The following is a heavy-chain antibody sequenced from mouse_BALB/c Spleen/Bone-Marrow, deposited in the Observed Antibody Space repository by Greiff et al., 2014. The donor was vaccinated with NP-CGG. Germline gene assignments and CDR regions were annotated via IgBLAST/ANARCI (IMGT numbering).Heavy chain of an antibody. CDR2: IHPSDSES. Sequence: QVQLQQSGAELVRPGTSVQLSCKASGYSFTNYWTNWVKQRPGQGLEWIGMIHPSDSESRLNQKFKDKATLTVDKSSTTAYMQLSSPTSEDSAVDYCARGRGEIWGYWGQGTTLTVSP. V-gene: IGHV1-61*01. CDR3: ARGRGEIWGY. CDR1: GYSFTNYW. J-gene: IGHJ2*01. D-gene: IGHD1-1*02.